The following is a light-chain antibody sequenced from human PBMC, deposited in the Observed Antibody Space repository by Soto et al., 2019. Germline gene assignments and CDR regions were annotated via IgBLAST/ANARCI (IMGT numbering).Light chain of an antibody. CDR2: KTS. CDR1: QSISGW. J-gene: IGKJ4*01. CDR3: QQYDSFSLT. V-gene: IGKV1-5*03. Sequence: DIRMTQSPSTLSASVGDRVTITCRASQSISGWLAWYQQKPGRAPKLLIYKTSTLDSGVPSRFIGSGSGTDYTLTISSLQPDDSATYHCQQYDSFSLTFGGGTKVEIK.